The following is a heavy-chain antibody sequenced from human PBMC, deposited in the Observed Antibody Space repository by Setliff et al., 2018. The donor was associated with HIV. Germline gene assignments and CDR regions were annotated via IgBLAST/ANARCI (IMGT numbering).Heavy chain of an antibody. V-gene: IGHV4-34*01. D-gene: IGHD7-27*01. CDR3: ARDLGSGLYYYGMDV. CDR2: INHSGST. CDR1: GGSFSDYS. Sequence: SETLSLTCAVYGGSFSDYSWTWIRQPPGRGLEWIGEINHSGSTSYNPSLKSRVSMSVDTSKNQFSLKLSSVTAADTAVYYCARDLGSGLYYYGMDVWGQGTTVTVSS. J-gene: IGHJ6*02.